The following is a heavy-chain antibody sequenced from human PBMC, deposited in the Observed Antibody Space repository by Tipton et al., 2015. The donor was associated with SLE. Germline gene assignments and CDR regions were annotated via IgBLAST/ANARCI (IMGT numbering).Heavy chain of an antibody. CDR1: GGSISSGGYY. CDR3: ARVPYYDYGDEMYAFDI. Sequence: TLSLTCTVSGGSISSGGYYWSWIRQPPGKGLEWIGYIYYSGTTNYNPSLKSRVTISVDTSKNQFSLKLSSVTAADTAVYYCARVPYYDYGDEMYAFDIWGQGTMVTVSS. V-gene: IGHV4-61*08. J-gene: IGHJ3*02. D-gene: IGHD4-17*01. CDR2: IYYSGTT.